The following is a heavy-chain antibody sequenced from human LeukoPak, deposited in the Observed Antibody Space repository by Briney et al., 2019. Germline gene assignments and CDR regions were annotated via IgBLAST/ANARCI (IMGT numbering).Heavy chain of an antibody. Sequence: AGGSLRLSCAASGFTFSTYWMPWVRQAPGKGLVWVSRIKSDGSTNYADSVKGRFTISRDNANNTLSLQMNSLRPEDTGVYYCARAPSEIGGYYPEYFRHWGQGTLVTVSS. CDR2: IKSDGST. CDR1: GFTFSTYW. J-gene: IGHJ1*01. V-gene: IGHV3-74*01. D-gene: IGHD3-22*01. CDR3: ARAPSEIGGYYPEYFRH.